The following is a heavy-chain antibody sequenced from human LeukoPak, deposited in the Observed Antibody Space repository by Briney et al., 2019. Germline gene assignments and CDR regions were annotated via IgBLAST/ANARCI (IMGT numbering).Heavy chain of an antibody. Sequence: SETLSLTCTVSGGSISSSSYYWGWIRQPPGKGLEWIGSIYYSGSTYYNPSLKSRVTISVDTSKNQFSLKLSPVTAADTAVYYCARATRGYYYDSSGYYRFDYWGQGTLVTVSS. J-gene: IGHJ4*02. CDR1: GGSISSSSYY. CDR3: ARATRGYYYDSSGYYRFDY. V-gene: IGHV4-39*01. CDR2: IYYSGST. D-gene: IGHD3-22*01.